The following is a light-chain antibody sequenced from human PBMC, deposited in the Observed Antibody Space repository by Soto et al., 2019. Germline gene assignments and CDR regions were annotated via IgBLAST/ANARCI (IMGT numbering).Light chain of an antibody. CDR1: QSVSSN. CDR3: QQYGSSTLT. V-gene: IGKV3-20*01. J-gene: IGKJ4*01. Sequence: EIVMTQSPAILSVSPGERATLSCRASQSVSSNLAWYQQKPGQAPRLLIYGASSRETGIPDRFSGSGSGTEFTLTISRLEPEDFAVYYCQQYGSSTLTFGGGTQVDIK. CDR2: GAS.